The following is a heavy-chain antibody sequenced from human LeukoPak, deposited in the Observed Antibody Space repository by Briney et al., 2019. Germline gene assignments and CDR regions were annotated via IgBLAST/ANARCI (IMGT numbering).Heavy chain of an antibody. CDR3: ARHGVRYFARLGRTFDY. D-gene: IGHD3-9*01. J-gene: IGHJ4*02. V-gene: IGHV4-34*01. Sequence: PSETLSLTRAVYGGSFSGYYWSWIRQPPGKGLEWIGEINHSGSTNYNPSLKSRVTISVDTSKNQFSLKLSSVTAADTAVYYCARHGVRYFARLGRTFDYWGQGTLATVSS. CDR1: GGSFSGYY. CDR2: INHSGST.